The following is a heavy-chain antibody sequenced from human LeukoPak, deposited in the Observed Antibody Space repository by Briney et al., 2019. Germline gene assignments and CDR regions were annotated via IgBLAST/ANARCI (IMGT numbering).Heavy chain of an antibody. J-gene: IGHJ2*01. V-gene: IGHV3-23*01. CDR2: YVGSGGVT. CDR3: SSRDPRFGYCSGGSCHWYFDL. CDR1: GLTFSNDA. D-gene: IGHD2-15*01. Sequence: GGSLRLSCAASGLTFSNDAMSWVRQAPGRGPERDSGYVGSGGVTNYADSVKGRFTISRATAKTTLYLQMNSRRAEYTAIYYCSSRDPRFGYCSGGSCHWYFDLWGRGTLVTVSS.